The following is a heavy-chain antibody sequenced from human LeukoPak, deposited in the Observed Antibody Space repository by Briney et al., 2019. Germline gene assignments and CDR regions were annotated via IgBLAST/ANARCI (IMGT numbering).Heavy chain of an antibody. J-gene: IGHJ6*03. Sequence: SVKVSCKASGGTFSSYAISWVRQAPGQGLECMGGIIPIFGTANYAQKFQGRVTITADESTSTAYMELSSLRSEDTAVYYCARGGYYDILTGYYPNYYYMDVWGKGTTVTVSS. CDR2: IIPIFGTA. CDR3: ARGGYYDILTGYYPNYYYMDV. CDR1: GGTFSSYA. D-gene: IGHD3-9*01. V-gene: IGHV1-69*13.